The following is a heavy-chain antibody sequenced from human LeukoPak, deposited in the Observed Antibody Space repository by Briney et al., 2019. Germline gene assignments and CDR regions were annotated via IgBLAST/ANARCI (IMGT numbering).Heavy chain of an antibody. Sequence: PGGSLRLSCVVSEFTFNIYEMHWVRQAPGKGLEWVSYISTSGSSIAYADSVRGRFTISRDNSKNTLYVQMNSLRDEDTAVYYCAKEVIAAGGNLEYWGQGTLVTVSS. CDR3: AKEVIAAGGNLEY. V-gene: IGHV3-48*03. CDR2: ISTSGSSI. CDR1: EFTFNIYE. D-gene: IGHD6-13*01. J-gene: IGHJ4*02.